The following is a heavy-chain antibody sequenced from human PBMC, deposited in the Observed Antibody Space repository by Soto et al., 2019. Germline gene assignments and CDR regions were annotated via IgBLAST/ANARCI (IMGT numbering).Heavy chain of an antibody. CDR3: AKDDSSGYYRKGGGCDI. CDR1: GFTFSSYG. Sequence: GGSLRLSCAASGFTFSSYGVHWVRQAPGKGLEWVAVISYDGSNKYYADSVKGRFTISRDNSKNTLYLQMNSLRAEDTAVYYCAKDDSSGYYRKGGGCDIWGQGTMVTVAS. D-gene: IGHD3-22*01. CDR2: ISYDGSNK. V-gene: IGHV3-30*18. J-gene: IGHJ3*02.